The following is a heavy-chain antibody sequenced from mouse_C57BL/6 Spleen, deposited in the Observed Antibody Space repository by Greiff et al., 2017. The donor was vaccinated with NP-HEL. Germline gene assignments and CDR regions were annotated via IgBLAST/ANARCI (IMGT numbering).Heavy chain of an antibody. CDR3: GRSDYYGSSYEDAMDD. Sequence: VQLQQSGAELARPGASVKLSCKASGYTFTSYGISWVKQRTGQGLEWIGEIYPKSDNTYYNEKFKGKATLTADKSSSTAYMELRSLTSEDSAVYFWGRSDYYGSSYEDAMDDWGQGTSVTVSS. D-gene: IGHD1-1*01. V-gene: IGHV1-81*01. CDR2: IYPKSDNT. CDR1: GYTFTSYG. J-gene: IGHJ4*01.